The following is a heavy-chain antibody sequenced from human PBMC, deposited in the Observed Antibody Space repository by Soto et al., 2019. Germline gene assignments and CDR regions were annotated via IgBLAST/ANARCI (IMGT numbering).Heavy chain of an antibody. CDR2: IIPLHNTS. CDR1: GGAFTNYS. CDR3: ASWSAWNPLYYHGMDV. Sequence: QVHLLQSGAEVKKPGSSLKVSCKVSGGAFTNYSLNWVRHSPGQGLEWLGGIIPLHNTSNYSEKFVGRLSVTAHISSSTVYLHLSGLTSGDTATYYCASWSAWNPLYYHGMDVWGQGTTVTVSS. J-gene: IGHJ6*02. D-gene: IGHD1-1*01. V-gene: IGHV1-69*06.